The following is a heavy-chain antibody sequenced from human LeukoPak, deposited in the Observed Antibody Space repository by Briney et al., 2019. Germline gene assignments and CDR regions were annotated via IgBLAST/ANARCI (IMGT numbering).Heavy chain of an antibody. CDR2: IDHSGST. CDR1: GGSISSHY. Sequence: PSETLSLTCSVSGGSISSHYWSWIRQPAGKGLEWIGEIDHSGSTNYNPSLKSRVTISKDTSKNQFSLKLSSVTAADTAVYYCARRSYFDYWGQGTLVTVSS. J-gene: IGHJ4*02. CDR3: ARRSYFDY. V-gene: IGHV4-34*01.